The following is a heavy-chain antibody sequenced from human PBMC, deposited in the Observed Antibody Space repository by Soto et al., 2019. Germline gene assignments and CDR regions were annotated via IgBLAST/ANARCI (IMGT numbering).Heavy chain of an antibody. CDR1: GFTFSDYA. Sequence: VQLVESGGGVVQPGRSLRLSCAASGFTFSDYAMHWVRQAPGKGLEWVAVVSHDGRNTHYADSVKGRFTISRDSSKNTLSLEMTSVRAEDTAVYYCAKGGRQWLVTSDFNYWGQGALVTVSS. V-gene: IGHV3-30*18. CDR3: AKGGRQWLVTSDFNY. J-gene: IGHJ4*02. D-gene: IGHD6-19*01. CDR2: VSHDGRNT.